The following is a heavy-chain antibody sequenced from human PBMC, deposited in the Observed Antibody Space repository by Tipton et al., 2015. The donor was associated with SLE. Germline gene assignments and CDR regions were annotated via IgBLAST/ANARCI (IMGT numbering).Heavy chain of an antibody. D-gene: IGHD3-10*01. CDR3: ARDSLGWLDP. CDR2: INTNTGTP. Sequence: QVQLVQSGAEVKKPGASVKVSCKASGFTLTRYAMSWVRQAPGQGLEWMGWINTNTGTPTYAQGFTGRFVFSLDTSVSTAYLQISSLQAEDTAVYYCARDSLGWLDPWGQGTLVTVSS. CDR1: GFTLTRYA. J-gene: IGHJ5*02. V-gene: IGHV7-4-1*02.